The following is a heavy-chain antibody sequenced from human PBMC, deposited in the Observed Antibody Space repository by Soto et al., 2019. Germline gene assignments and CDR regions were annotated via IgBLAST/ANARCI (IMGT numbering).Heavy chain of an antibody. CDR1: GFTFSSYS. CDR2: ISRSSRYK. CDR3: ARGFDILPGLYFQH. V-gene: IGHV3-21*01. D-gene: IGHD3-9*01. Sequence: EVQLVESGGGLVKPGGSLRLSCAASGFTFSSYSMNWVRQAPGMGLEWVSCISRSSRYKYYPDSVQGRFTIPRDNAKNSLYLQLSSLRAEDTAVYYCARGFDILPGLYFQHWGQGTLVTVSS. J-gene: IGHJ1*01.